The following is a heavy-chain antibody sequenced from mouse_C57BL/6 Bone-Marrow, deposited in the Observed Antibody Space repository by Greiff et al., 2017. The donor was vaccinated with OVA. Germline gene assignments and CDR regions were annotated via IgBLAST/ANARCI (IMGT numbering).Heavy chain of an antibody. J-gene: IGHJ2*01. CDR3: ARGLGRRNPLDY. CDR1: GYAFSSYW. V-gene: IGHV1-80*01. Sequence: QVQLQQSGAELVKPGASVKISCKASGYAFSSYWMNWVKQRPGKGLEWIGQIYPGDGDTNYNRKFKGKATLTADKSSSTAYMQLSSLTSEDSAVYFCARGLGRRNPLDYWGQGTTLTVSS. D-gene: IGHD4-1*01. CDR2: IYPGDGDT.